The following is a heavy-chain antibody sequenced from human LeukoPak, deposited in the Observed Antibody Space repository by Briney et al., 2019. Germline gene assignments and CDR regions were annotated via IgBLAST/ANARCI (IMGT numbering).Heavy chain of an antibody. Sequence: SETLSLTCTVSGGSIGSSNYYWGWIRQPPGQGLEWIGHIFYSGNTYYNPSLKSRVTISVDTSKNHFSLHLSSVTAADTATYYCARRGITYSSSFFAFWGQGTLVTVSS. J-gene: IGHJ4*02. V-gene: IGHV4-39*02. CDR1: GGSIGSSNYY. CDR2: IFYSGNT. D-gene: IGHD1-26*01. CDR3: ARRGITYSSSFFAF.